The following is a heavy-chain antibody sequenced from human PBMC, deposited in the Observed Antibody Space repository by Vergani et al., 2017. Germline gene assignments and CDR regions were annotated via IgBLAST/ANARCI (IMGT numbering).Heavy chain of an antibody. V-gene: IGHV4-39*01. Sequence: QLQLQESGPGLVKPSATLSLTCSVSGASIRSSNYYWGWIRQSPGKGLDWNVSIYYSGSTYYNPSLKSRVTISVDTSKNQFSLKLCSVTAADTSVYFCARHSTVEWLVRLGWIDPWGQGILVTVSS. CDR3: ARHSTVEWLVRLGWIDP. CDR1: GASIRSSNYY. CDR2: IYYSGST. J-gene: IGHJ5*02. D-gene: IGHD6-19*01.